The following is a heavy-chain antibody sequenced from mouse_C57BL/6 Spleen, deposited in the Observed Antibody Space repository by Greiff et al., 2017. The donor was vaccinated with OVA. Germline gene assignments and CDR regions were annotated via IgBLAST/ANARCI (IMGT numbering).Heavy chain of an antibody. CDR2: ISSGGDYI. V-gene: IGHV5-9-1*02. CDR1: GFTFSSYA. D-gene: IGHD1-1*01. Sequence: EVKLMESGEGLVKPGGSLKLSCAASGFTFSSYAMSWVRQTPEKRLEWVAYISSGGDYIYYADTVKGRFTISRDNARNTLYLQMSSLKSEDTAMYYCTRRGTYGSSSLDYWGQGTTLTVSS. CDR3: TRRGTYGSSSLDY. J-gene: IGHJ2*01.